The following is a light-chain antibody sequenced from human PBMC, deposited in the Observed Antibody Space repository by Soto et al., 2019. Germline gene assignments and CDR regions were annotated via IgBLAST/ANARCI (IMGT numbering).Light chain of an antibody. Sequence: DIPMTQSPSSLSASVGDRVTITCRASQSISTYLNWYQQIPGKAPKLLIYATSSLQSGVPSTFSGSGSGTDFTLTISSLQPEDFATYYCQQAYNSPWTFGQGTRVEIK. CDR3: QQAYNSPWT. CDR2: ATS. V-gene: IGKV1-39*01. J-gene: IGKJ1*01. CDR1: QSISTY.